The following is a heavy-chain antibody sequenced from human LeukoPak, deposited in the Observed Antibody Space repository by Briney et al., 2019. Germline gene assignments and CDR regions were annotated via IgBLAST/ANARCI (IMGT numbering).Heavy chain of an antibody. D-gene: IGHD5-18*01. Sequence: PGGSLRLSCAASGFTFSSYGMHWVRQAPGKGLEWVAVIWYDGSNKYYADSVEGRFTISRDNSKNTLYLQMNSLRAEDTAVYYCARGGGYSYGFRYYFDYWGQGTLVTVSS. V-gene: IGHV3-33*01. CDR2: IWYDGSNK. CDR1: GFTFSSYG. CDR3: ARGGGYSYGFRYYFDY. J-gene: IGHJ4*02.